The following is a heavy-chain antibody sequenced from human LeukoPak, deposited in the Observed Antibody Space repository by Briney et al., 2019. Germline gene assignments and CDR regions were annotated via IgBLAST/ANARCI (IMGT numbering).Heavy chain of an antibody. Sequence: GRSLRLSCAASGFTFSNYGMHWVRQAPGKGLEWLAVISYDGSNKYYPDSLKGRFTISRDNSKNTLYLQMNSLRAEDTAVYYCAREGDYRMTTCLDYWGQGTLVTVSS. CDR2: ISYDGSNK. D-gene: IGHD4-11*01. J-gene: IGHJ4*02. CDR1: GFTFSNYG. V-gene: IGHV3-30*03. CDR3: AREGDYRMTTCLDY.